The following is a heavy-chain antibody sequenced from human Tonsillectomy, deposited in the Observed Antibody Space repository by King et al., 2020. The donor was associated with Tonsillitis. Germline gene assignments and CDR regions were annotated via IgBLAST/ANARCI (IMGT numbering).Heavy chain of an antibody. CDR2: INHSGNT. CDR3: ARGDYSNYVRRAFDI. Sequence: VQLQQWGAGLLKPSETLSLTCAVYGGSFSDFYCTWVRQPPGKGLEWIGEINHSGNTNYNPSLKSRVIISVDTSKNQFSLKLSSVTAADTAVYSCARGDYSNYVRRAFDIWGHGTMVIVST. V-gene: IGHV4-34*01. J-gene: IGHJ3*02. CDR1: GGSFSDFY. D-gene: IGHD4-11*01.